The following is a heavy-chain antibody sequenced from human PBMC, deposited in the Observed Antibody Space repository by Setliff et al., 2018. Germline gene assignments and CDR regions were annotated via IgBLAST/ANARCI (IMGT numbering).Heavy chain of an antibody. CDR3: ARLSRMTTKRDDASDI. D-gene: IGHD4-17*01. V-gene: IGHV4-34*01. CDR2: INHSGST. Sequence: SETLSLTCAVYGGSFSGYYWSWIRQPPGKGLEWIGEINHSGSTNYNPPLKSRVTISVDTSKNQFSLKLSSVTAADTAVYYCARLSRMTTKRDDASDIWGQGTMVTVSS. CDR1: GGSFSGYY. J-gene: IGHJ3*02.